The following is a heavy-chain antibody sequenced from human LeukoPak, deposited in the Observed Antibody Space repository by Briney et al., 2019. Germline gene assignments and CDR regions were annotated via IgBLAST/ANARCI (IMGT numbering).Heavy chain of an antibody. D-gene: IGHD2-15*01. CDR1: GYTFTGYY. CDR2: INPNSGGT. CDR3: ARVVVARSDAFDI. Sequence: ASVKVSCKASGYTFTGYYMHWVRQAPGQGLEWMGWINPNSGGTNYAQKFQGRVTMTRDTSISTAYVELSRLRSDDTAVYYCARVVVARSDAFDIWGQGTMVTVSS. V-gene: IGHV1-2*02. J-gene: IGHJ3*02.